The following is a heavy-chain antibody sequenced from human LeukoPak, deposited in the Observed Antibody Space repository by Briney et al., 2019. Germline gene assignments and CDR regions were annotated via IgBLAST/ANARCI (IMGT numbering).Heavy chain of an antibody. Sequence: ETLSLTCAVSGGSISSSNWWSWIRQPPGKGLEWIGEINHSGSTNYNPSLKSRVTISVDTSKNQFSLKLSSVTAADTAVYYCARGRIQYSSSSARADYWGQGTLVTVSS. CDR1: GGSISSSNW. CDR2: INHSGST. CDR3: ARGRIQYSSSSARADY. J-gene: IGHJ4*02. D-gene: IGHD6-6*01. V-gene: IGHV4-4*02.